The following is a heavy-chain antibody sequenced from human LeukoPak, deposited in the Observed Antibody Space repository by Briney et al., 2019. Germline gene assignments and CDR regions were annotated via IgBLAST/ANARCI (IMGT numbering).Heavy chain of an antibody. J-gene: IGHJ3*02. V-gene: IGHV3-74*01. CDR1: GFTFSTYG. D-gene: IGHD3-10*01. Sequence: PGGSLRLSCADSGFTFSTYGIHWVRHAPQKGLVWVSGINSDGSGTSYADSVKGRFTISRDNAKNTVYLQMNSLRVEDTAVYYCARDGMGVIKAFDIWGQGTMVTVSS. CDR2: INSDGSGT. CDR3: ARDGMGVIKAFDI.